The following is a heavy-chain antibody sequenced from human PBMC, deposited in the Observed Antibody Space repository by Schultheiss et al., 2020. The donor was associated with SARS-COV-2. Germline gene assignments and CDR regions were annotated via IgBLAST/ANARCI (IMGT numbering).Heavy chain of an antibody. CDR2: IWYDGSNK. J-gene: IGHJ4*02. CDR3: AREIGTRDDY. D-gene: IGHD1-7*01. CDR1: GFTFSDYY. V-gene: IGHV3-33*08. Sequence: GGSLRLSCAASGFTFSDYYMSWIRQAPGKGLEWVAVIWYDGSNKYYADSVKGRFTISRDNSKNTLYLQMNSLRAEDTAVYYCAREIGTRDDYWGQGTLVTVSS.